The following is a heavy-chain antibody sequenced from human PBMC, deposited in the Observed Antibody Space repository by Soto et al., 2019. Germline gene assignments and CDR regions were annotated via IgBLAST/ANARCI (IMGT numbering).Heavy chain of an antibody. CDR2: IYYSGGT. CDR1: GGSISSYY. Sequence: PSETLSLTCTVSGGSISSYYWSWIRQPPGKGLEWIGYIYYSGGTNYNPSLRSRVTISVDTSKNQFSLKLSSVTAADTAVYYCARERSDFWSGYPDYYYYGMDVWGQGTTVTVSS. V-gene: IGHV4-59*01. J-gene: IGHJ6*02. D-gene: IGHD3-3*01. CDR3: ARERSDFWSGYPDYYYYGMDV.